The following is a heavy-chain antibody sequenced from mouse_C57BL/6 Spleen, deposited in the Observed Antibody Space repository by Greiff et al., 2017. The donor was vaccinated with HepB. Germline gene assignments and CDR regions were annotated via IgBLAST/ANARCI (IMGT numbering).Heavy chain of an antibody. Sequence: QVQLQQSGAELVKPGASVKMSCKASGYTFTTYSIDWMKQNHGKSLEWIGHFHPDNDDTKYNEKFKGKATLTVEKSSSTAYLELSRLTSDDSAVYYCAWPGYYGNYALAYWGQGTPVTVSA. CDR3: AWPGYYGNYALAY. CDR2: FHPDNDDT. V-gene: IGHV1-47*01. J-gene: IGHJ3*01. CDR1: GYTFTTYS. D-gene: IGHD2-1*01.